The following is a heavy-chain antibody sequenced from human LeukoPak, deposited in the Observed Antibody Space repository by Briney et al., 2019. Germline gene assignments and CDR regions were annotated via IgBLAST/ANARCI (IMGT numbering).Heavy chain of an antibody. CDR1: GFTFTNYW. CDR3: ARERVTTTSFDY. D-gene: IGHD2/OR15-2a*01. CDR2: IKQDGGAK. Sequence: GGSLRLSCAASGFTFTNYWMNWLRQAPGKGLEWVANIKQDGGAKNYVDSVKGRFTISRDNAKNSLYLQINSLRVEDMAVYYCARERVTTTSFDYWGQGVLVTVSS. V-gene: IGHV3-7*01. J-gene: IGHJ4*02.